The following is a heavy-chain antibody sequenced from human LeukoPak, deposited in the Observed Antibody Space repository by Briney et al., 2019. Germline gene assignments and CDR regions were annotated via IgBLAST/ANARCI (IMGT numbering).Heavy chain of an antibody. J-gene: IGHJ4*02. CDR3: ARGLYSTGWSYYFDY. CDR1: GGSISSYY. V-gene: IGHV4-59*01. Sequence: SETLSLTCTVSGGSISSYYWSWIRQPPGKGLEWIGYIYYSGSTNYNPSLKSRVTISVDTSKNQFSLKLSSVTAADTAVYYCARGLYSTGWSYYFDYWGQGTLVAVSS. D-gene: IGHD6-19*01. CDR2: IYYSGST.